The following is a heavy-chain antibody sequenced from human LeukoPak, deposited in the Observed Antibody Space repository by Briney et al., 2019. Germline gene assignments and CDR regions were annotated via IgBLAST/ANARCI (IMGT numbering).Heavy chain of an antibody. CDR1: NYPFTRYG. D-gene: IGHD1-26*01. CDR3: ARVSSGKLLNAFDI. CDR2: MNPNSGNT. V-gene: IGHV1-8*03. J-gene: IGHJ3*02. Sequence: GASVKVSCKASNYPFTRYGISWVRQAPGQGLEWMGWMNPNSGNTGYAQKFQGRVTITRNTSISTAYMELSSLRSEDTAVYYCARVSSGKLLNAFDIWGQGTMVTVSS.